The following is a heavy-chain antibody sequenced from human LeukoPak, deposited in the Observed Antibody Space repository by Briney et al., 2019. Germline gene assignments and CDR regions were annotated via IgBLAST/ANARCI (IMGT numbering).Heavy chain of an antibody. CDR3: AKRRGSGSYVPFDY. CDR2: IRYDGSNK. Sequence: GGSLRLSCAASGFTFSSYGMHWVRQAPGKGLEWVAFIRYDGSNKYYADSVKGRFTLSRDNSKNTLYLQMNSLRAEDTAVYYCAKRRGSGSYVPFDYWGQGTLVTVSS. D-gene: IGHD1-26*01. CDR1: GFTFSSYG. J-gene: IGHJ4*02. V-gene: IGHV3-30*02.